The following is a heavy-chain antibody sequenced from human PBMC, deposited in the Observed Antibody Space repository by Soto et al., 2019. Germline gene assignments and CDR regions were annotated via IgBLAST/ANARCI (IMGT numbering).Heavy chain of an antibody. J-gene: IGHJ4*02. CDR3: AKVGNMVRGVIITQNIDY. V-gene: IGHV3-74*01. CDR1: GLIFSNYK. CDR2: INTDGSII. D-gene: IGHD3-10*01. Sequence: PGGSLRLSCAASGLIFSNYKMHWVRQAPGKGLVWVSRINTDGSIIDYADSVKGRFTVSRDNAKNTLYLQMNSLRAEDTAVYYCAKVGNMVRGVIITQNIDYWGQGTLVTVSS.